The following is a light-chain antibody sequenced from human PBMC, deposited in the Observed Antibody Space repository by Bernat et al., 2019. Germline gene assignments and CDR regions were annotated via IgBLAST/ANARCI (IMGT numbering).Light chain of an antibody. CDR1: QGISSY. J-gene: IGKJ1*01. CDR2: AAS. CDR3: QQYYTYPWT. Sequence: AIRMTQSPSSFSASTGDRVSITCRASQGISSYLAWYQQKPGTAPKLLIYAASTLQSGVPSRFSGSGSGTDFTLTLSCLQSEDFATYYCQQYYTYPWTFGLGTKVAVK. V-gene: IGKV1-8*01.